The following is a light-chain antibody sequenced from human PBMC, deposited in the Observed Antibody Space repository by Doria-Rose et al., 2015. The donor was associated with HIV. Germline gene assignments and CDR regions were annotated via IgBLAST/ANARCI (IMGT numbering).Light chain of an antibody. J-gene: IGKJ3*01. CDR1: QSLLYTSKNY. CDR3: QQYYDTPS. V-gene: IGKV4-1*01. Sequence: VLTQPPESLGMPLGERATLNCKSNQSLLYTSKNYLAWYQQKPGQPLKLLIYWASTRQSGVPARFSGSGSGTDFTLTISSLEAEDVAVYYCQQYYDTPSFGPGTTVDIK. CDR2: WAS.